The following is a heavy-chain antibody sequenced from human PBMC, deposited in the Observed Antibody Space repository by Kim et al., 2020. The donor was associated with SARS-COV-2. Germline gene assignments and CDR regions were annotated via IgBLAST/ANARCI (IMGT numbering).Heavy chain of an antibody. Sequence: GGSLRLSCAASGFTFSDSAMSWVRQAPGKGLQWVSSITNSGDSTFYADSVKGRFTISRDNSKNTLYLQINSLRAEDTAIFYCAKHGPGGGLDPWGQGTLV. J-gene: IGHJ5*02. V-gene: IGHV3-23*01. CDR3: AKHGPGGGLDP. CDR2: ITNSGDST. CDR1: GFTFSDSA. D-gene: IGHD1-26*01.